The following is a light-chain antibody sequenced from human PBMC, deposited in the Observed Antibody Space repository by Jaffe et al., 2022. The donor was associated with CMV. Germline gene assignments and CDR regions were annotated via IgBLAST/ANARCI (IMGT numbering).Light chain of an antibody. V-gene: IGLV2-14*03. CDR3: SSYTSSGTI. CDR2: DVS. J-gene: IGLJ2*01. CDR1: SSDVGASNY. Sequence: QAALTQPASVSGSPGQSITISCTGTSSDVGASNYVSWYQQHPGKAPKLMFYDVSDRPSGVSNRFSGSKSGNTASLTISGLQAEDEADYYCSSYTSSGTIFGGGTKLTVL.